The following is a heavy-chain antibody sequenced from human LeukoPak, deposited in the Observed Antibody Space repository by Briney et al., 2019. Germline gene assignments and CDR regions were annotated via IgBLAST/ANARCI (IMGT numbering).Heavy chain of an antibody. J-gene: IGHJ5*02. D-gene: IGHD2-8*01. V-gene: IGHV4-34*01. Sequence: PSETLSLTCAVYGGSSSGYYWSWIRQPPGKGLEWIGEINHSGSTNYNPSLKSRVTISVDTSKNQFSLKLSSVTAADTAVYYCARSGGVIVLMVYGSWFDPWGQGTLVTVSS. CDR2: INHSGST. CDR1: GGSSSGYY. CDR3: ARSGGVIVLMVYGSWFDP.